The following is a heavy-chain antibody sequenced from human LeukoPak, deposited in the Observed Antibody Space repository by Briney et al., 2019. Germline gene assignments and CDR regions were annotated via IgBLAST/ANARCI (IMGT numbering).Heavy chain of an antibody. CDR1: GFTFSSYA. CDR2: ISGSGGST. CDR3: AKGKINHDGAYDI. Sequence: GSLRLSCAASGFTFSSYAMSWVRQAPGKGLEWVSAISGSGGSTYYADSVKGRFTISRDNSKKTVYLQMNSLRAEDTAVYYCAKGKINHDGAYDIWGQGTMVTVSS. V-gene: IGHV3-23*01. J-gene: IGHJ3*02. D-gene: IGHD1-14*01.